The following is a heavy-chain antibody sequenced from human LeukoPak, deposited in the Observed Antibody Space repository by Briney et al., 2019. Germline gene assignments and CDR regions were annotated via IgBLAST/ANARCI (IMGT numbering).Heavy chain of an antibody. D-gene: IGHD2-15*01. J-gene: IGHJ6*03. CDR2: IRYDGSTK. CDR3: AKDPCSGGSCYSYYYYYYMDV. CDR1: GFTFSSYG. V-gene: IGHV3-30*02. Sequence: GGSLRLSCAASGFTFSSYGMHWVRQAPGKGLEWVAFIRYDGSTKYYADPVKGRFTISRDNSKNTLYLQMNSLRAEDTAIYYCAKDPCSGGSCYSYYYYYYMDVWGKGTMVTVSS.